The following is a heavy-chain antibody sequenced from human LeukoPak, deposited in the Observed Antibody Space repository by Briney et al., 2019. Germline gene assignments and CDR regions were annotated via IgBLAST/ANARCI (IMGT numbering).Heavy chain of an antibody. D-gene: IGHD3-10*01. CDR3: ASVIEWFGTPDAFDI. V-gene: IGHV4-59*01. CDR1: GGSISSYY. CDR2: IYYSGST. Sequence: PSETLSLTCTVSGGSISSYYWNWIRQPPGKGLEWIGYIYYSGSTNYNPSLKSRVTISVDTSKNQFSLRLSSVTAADTAVYYCASVIEWFGTPDAFDIWGQGTMVTVSS. J-gene: IGHJ3*02.